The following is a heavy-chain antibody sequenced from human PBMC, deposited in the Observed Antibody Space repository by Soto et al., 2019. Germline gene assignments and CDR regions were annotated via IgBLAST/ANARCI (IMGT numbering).Heavy chain of an antibody. CDR2: INHSGST. D-gene: IGHD3-22*01. CDR3: ARGPAYYYDSSGYYYGY. J-gene: IGHJ4*02. V-gene: IGHV4-34*01. CDR1: GGSFSGYY. Sequence: KTSETLSLTCAVYGGSFSGYYWSWIRQPPGKGLEWIGEINHSGSTNYNPSLKSRVTISVDTSKNQFSLKLSSVTAADTAVYYCARGPAYYYDSSGYYYGYWGQGTLVTVSS.